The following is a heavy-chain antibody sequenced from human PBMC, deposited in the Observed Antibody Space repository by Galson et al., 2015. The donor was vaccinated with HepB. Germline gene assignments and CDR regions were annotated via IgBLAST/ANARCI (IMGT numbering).Heavy chain of an antibody. Sequence: CAISGDSVSSNSAAWNWIRQSPSRGLEWLGRTYHRSKWYNDYAVSVKSRITINPDTSKNQFSLQLNSVTPEDTAVYYCVFLRGYDLKPLDPWGQGTLVTVSS. CDR3: VFLRGYDLKPLDP. J-gene: IGHJ5*02. V-gene: IGHV6-1*01. D-gene: IGHD5-12*01. CDR1: GDSVSSNSAA. CDR2: TYHRSKWYN.